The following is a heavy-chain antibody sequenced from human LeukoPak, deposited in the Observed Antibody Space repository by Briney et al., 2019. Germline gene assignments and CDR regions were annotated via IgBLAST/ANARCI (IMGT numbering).Heavy chain of an antibody. Sequence: PSETLSLTCTVSGGSISSYYWSWIRQPPGKGLEWIGYIYYSGSTNYNPSLKSRVTISVDTSKNQFSLKLSSVTAADTAVYYCARALSPPLGYCSSTSCYADWFDPWGQGTLVTVSS. CDR1: GGSISSYY. CDR2: IYYSGST. CDR3: ARALSPPLGYCSSTSCYADWFDP. V-gene: IGHV4-59*01. J-gene: IGHJ5*02. D-gene: IGHD2-2*01.